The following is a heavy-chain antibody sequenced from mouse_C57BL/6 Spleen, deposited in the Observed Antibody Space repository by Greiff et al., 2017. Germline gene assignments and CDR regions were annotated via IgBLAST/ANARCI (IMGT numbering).Heavy chain of an antibody. Sequence: VQLQQPGAELVKPGASVKMSCKASGYTFTSYWITWVKQRPGQGLEWIGDIYPGSGSTNYNEKFKSKATLTVDTSSSTAYMQLSSLTSEDSAVYYCARGDSGSSWFAYWGQGTLVTVSA. J-gene: IGHJ3*01. D-gene: IGHD1-1*01. CDR1: GYTFTSYW. CDR2: IYPGSGST. V-gene: IGHV1-55*01. CDR3: ARGDSGSSWFAY.